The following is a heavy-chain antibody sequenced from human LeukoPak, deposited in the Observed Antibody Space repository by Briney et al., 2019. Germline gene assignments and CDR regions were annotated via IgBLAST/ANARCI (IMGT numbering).Heavy chain of an antibody. V-gene: IGHV1-8*01. J-gene: IGHJ6*03. CDR2: MNPNSGNT. Sequence: ASVTVSFTASGYTFTSYDIYWVRQAPGQGLEWMGWMNPNSGNTGYSQKVQGRVTITRNTSISTAYMELSSLRSEDTAVYYCARGRVVRGVQFYYYMDVWGKGTTVT. CDR1: GYTFTSYD. D-gene: IGHD3-10*01. CDR3: ARGRVVRGVQFYYYMDV.